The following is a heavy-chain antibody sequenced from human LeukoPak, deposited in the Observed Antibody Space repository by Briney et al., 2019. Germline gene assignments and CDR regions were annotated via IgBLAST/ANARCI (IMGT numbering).Heavy chain of an antibody. CDR2: INSDGSIT. Sequence: QSGGSLRLSCEASGFTFSSYWMHWVRHASGKGLVWVSRINSDGSITSYADSVKGRFTISRDNAKNTLYLQVNSLRVEDTAMYYCARDGILVAGTVDWFDPWGQGTLVTVSS. V-gene: IGHV3-74*01. D-gene: IGHD6-19*01. CDR1: GFTFSSYW. CDR3: ARDGILVAGTVDWFDP. J-gene: IGHJ5*02.